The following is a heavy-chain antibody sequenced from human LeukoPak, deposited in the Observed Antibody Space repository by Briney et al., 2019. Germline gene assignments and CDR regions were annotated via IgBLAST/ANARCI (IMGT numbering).Heavy chain of an antibody. J-gene: IGHJ4*02. CDR2: ISGSGGST. D-gene: IGHD3-22*01. CDR1: GFTFSSYA. Sequence: PGGSLRLSCAASGFTFSSYAMSWVRQAPGKGLEWVSAISGSGGSTYYADSVKGRFTISRDNSKNTLYLQMNSLRAEDTAVYYCAKDKRSVSYYDSSGYDYFDYWGQGTLVTVSS. V-gene: IGHV3-23*01. CDR3: AKDKRSVSYYDSSGYDYFDY.